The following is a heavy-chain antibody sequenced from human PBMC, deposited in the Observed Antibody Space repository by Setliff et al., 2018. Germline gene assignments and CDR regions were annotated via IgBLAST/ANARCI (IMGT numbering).Heavy chain of an antibody. V-gene: IGHV3-20*04. D-gene: IGHD3-22*01. J-gene: IGHJ4*02. CDR1: GFTFDDYV. CDR3: ARAHRYFSDTSGYYTPYYFDY. CDR2: INRNGGRI. Sequence: SGGSLRLSCAASGFTFDDYVMSWVRQAPGKGLEWVSDINRNGGRIGYADPVKGRFTISRDNAKNSLYLQMNSLGAEDTALYYCARAHRYFSDTSGYYTPYYFDYWGQGTPVTVSS.